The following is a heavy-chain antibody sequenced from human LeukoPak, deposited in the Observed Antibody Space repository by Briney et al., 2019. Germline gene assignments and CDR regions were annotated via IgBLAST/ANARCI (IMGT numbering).Heavy chain of an antibody. CDR1: GFSISSGEF. D-gene: IGHD3-10*01. J-gene: IGHJ4*02. Sequence: SETLCLSCAVSGFSISSGEFKSWVGSPRRKGLGWIGISCSSRSSSYNPSLKRRVTISLDTAKNQFSLQLSCVPAADTAVYYCARETRPMVRGVIPPLYFDYWGRGTLVNVSS. CDR2: SCSSRSS. CDR3: ARETRPMVRGVIPPLYFDY. V-gene: IGHV4-38-2*02.